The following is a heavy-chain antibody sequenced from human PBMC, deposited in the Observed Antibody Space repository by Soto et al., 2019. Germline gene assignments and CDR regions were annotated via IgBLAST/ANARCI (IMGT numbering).Heavy chain of an antibody. Sequence: PGGSLRLSGAAARFTFSIYAISWGRHAPVKGLEWVSAIIGIGVRTYYGDSFEARVTISRDNSNNTLFLEMNSRRAEDTAVYYCAKDGGTTGTTGAFDIWGQGTMVTVSS. D-gene: IGHD1-1*01. CDR2: IIGIGVRT. CDR1: RFTFSIYA. V-gene: IGHV3-23*01. CDR3: AKDGGTTGTTGAFDI. J-gene: IGHJ3*02.